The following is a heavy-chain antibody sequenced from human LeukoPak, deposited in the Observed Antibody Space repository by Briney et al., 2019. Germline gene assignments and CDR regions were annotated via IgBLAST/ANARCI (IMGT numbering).Heavy chain of an antibody. CDR2: INTNTGNP. CDR1: GYTFTNYA. Sequence: ASVKVSCKASGYTFTNYAMNWVRQAPGQGLEWMGWINTNTGNPTYAQGFTRRFVFSLDTSVSTAYLQISSLKADDTAVYYCARAMDTAMGTCRNFQHWGQGTLVTVSS. J-gene: IGHJ1*01. D-gene: IGHD5-18*01. V-gene: IGHV7-4-1*02. CDR3: ARAMDTAMGTCRNFQH.